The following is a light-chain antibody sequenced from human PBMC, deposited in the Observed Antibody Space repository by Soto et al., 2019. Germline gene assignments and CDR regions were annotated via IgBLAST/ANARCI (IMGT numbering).Light chain of an antibody. CDR3: AAWDVSINCLV. CDR2: GNT. Sequence: QSVLTQPPSASATPGQSVTISCSGSSFNIGTNSVNWYQHFPGAAPQLLIFGNTQRPSGVPDRFSGSKTGTSASLAISGLLSGAEADYYCAAWDVSINCLVFGGGTKVTVL. J-gene: IGLJ2*01. CDR1: SFNIGTNS. V-gene: IGLV1-44*01.